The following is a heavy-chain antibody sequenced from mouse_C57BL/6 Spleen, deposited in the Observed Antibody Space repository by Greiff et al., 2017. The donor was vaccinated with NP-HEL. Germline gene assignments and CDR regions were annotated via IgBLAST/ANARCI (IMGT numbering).Heavy chain of an antibody. CDR3: ARSYGSSYAMDY. V-gene: IGHV1-69*01. CDR2: IDPSDSYT. Sequence: QVQLQQPGAELVMPGASVKLSCKASGYTFTSYWMHWVKQRPGQGLEWIGEIDPSDSYTNYDQKFKGKSTLTVDKSSSTAYMQLSKLTSRDSAVNDCARSYGSSYAMDYWGQGTTVTVSS. D-gene: IGHD1-1*01. CDR1: GYTFTSYW. J-gene: IGHJ4*01.